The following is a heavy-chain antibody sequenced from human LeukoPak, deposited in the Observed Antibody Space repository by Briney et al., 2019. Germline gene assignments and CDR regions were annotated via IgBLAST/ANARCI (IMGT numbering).Heavy chain of an antibody. CDR2: IIPILGIA. Sequence: SVKVSCKASGGTFSSYAISWVRQAPGQGLEWMGRIIPILGIANYAQKFQGRVTITADKSTSTAYMELSSLRSEDTAVYYCANPHIVATTDYCGGDCYALDYWGQGTLVTVSS. CDR3: ANPHIVATTDYCGGDCYALDY. J-gene: IGHJ4*02. D-gene: IGHD2-21*02. CDR1: GGTFSSYA. V-gene: IGHV1-69*04.